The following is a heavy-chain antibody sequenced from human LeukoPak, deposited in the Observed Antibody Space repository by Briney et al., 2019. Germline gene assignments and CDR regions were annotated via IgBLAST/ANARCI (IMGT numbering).Heavy chain of an antibody. Sequence: TGGSLRLSCAASGFTFNDYWMSWVRQAPGKGLEWVVDIKQDGNDQKYVDSVKGRFTISRDNTKNSLYLQMNSLRAEDTAVYYCARPALVGEIFEFWGQGTLVTVSS. J-gene: IGHJ4*02. CDR2: IKQDGNDQ. D-gene: IGHD1-26*01. CDR1: GFTFNDYW. V-gene: IGHV3-7*01. CDR3: ARPALVGEIFEF.